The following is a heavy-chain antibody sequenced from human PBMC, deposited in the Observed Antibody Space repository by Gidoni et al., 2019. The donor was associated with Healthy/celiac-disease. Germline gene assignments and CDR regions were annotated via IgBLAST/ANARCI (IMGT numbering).Heavy chain of an antibody. CDR1: GIPFSDYY. J-gene: IGHJ5*02. Sequence: QVQLVEPGGGLVKPGGSLRLSCAASGIPFSDYYMSWIRQAPGKGLEWVSYISSSSSYTNYADSVKGRFTISRDNAKNSLYLQMNSLRAEDTAVYYCARVLSSTAMVFDPWGQGTLVTVSS. D-gene: IGHD5-18*01. CDR2: ISSSSSYT. CDR3: ARVLSSTAMVFDP. V-gene: IGHV3-11*06.